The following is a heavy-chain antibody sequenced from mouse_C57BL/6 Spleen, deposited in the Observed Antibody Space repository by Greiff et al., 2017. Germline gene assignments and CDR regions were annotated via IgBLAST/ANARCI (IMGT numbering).Heavy chain of an antibody. CDR3: ARRPLMDY. Sequence: DVKLVESGGDLVKPGGSLKLSCAASGFTFSSYGMSWVRQTPDKRLEWVATISSGGSYTYYPDSVKGRFTISRDNAKNTLYLQMSSLKSEDTAMYYCARRPLMDYWGQGTSVTVSS. V-gene: IGHV5-6*02. J-gene: IGHJ4*01. CDR2: ISSGGSYT. CDR1: GFTFSSYG.